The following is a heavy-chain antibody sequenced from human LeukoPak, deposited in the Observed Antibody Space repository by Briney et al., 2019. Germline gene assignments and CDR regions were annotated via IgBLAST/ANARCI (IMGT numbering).Heavy chain of an antibody. CDR1: GGSISRYY. CDR3: ARGATVTTFDY. V-gene: IGHV4-59*01. J-gene: IGHJ4*02. D-gene: IGHD4-11*01. CDR2: IYYSGST. Sequence: SETVSLTCTVSGGSISRYYWSWIRQPPGKGLDWIGYIYYSGSTNYNPSLKSRVTISVDTSKNQFSLRLSSATAADTAVYYCARGATVTTFDYWGQGTPVTVSS.